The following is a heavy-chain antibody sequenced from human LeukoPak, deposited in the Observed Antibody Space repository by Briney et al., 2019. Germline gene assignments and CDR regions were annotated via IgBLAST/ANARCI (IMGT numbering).Heavy chain of an antibody. CDR2: IYTSGST. CDR1: GGSISSYY. D-gene: IGHD4-11*01. Sequence: PSETLSLTCTVSGGSISSYYWSWIQQPAGKGLEWIGRIYTSGSTNYNPSLKSRVTMSVDTSKNQFSLKLSSVTAADTAVYYCARVTYSRVYYYYMDVWGKGTTVTVSS. CDR3: ARVTYSRVYYYYMDV. V-gene: IGHV4-4*07. J-gene: IGHJ6*03.